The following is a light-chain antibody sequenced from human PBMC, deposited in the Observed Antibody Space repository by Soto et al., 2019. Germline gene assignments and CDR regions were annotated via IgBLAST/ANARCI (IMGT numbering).Light chain of an antibody. CDR1: SSDIGGYNY. V-gene: IGLV2-14*01. CDR3: SSYTNTGTYVL. Sequence: QSALTQPASVSGSPGQSITISCTGTSSDIGGYNYAAWYQYHPGKAPKVMIYEVTKRPSGVSNRFSGSKSGNTASLTISGLQAEDEADYYCSSYTNTGTYVLFGGGTKLTVL. J-gene: IGLJ2*01. CDR2: EVT.